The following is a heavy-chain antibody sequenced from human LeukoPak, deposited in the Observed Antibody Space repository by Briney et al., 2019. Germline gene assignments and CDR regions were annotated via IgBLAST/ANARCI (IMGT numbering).Heavy chain of an antibody. Sequence: ASVKVSCKASGYTFTGYYMHWVRQAPGQGLEWMGWINPNSGGTNYAQKFQGRVTMTRDTSINTVYLDLSSLRSDDTAVYYCARDGKAVLIELDLWGQGTLVTVSS. D-gene: IGHD3-16*02. CDR1: GYTFTGYY. CDR2: INPNSGGT. J-gene: IGHJ5*02. V-gene: IGHV1-2*02. CDR3: ARDGKAVLIELDL.